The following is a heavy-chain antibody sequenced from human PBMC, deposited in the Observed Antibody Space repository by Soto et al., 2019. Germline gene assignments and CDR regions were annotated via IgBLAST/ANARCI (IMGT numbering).Heavy chain of an antibody. CDR2: ISYDGSNK. CDR1: GFTFSSYG. V-gene: IGHV3-30*03. J-gene: IGHJ4*02. Sequence: TGGSLRLSCAASGFTFSSYGMHWVRQAPGKGLEWVAVISYDGSNKYYADSVKGRFTISRDNSKNTLYLQMNSLRAEDTAVYYCRGELRSFDYWGQGTLVTVSS. D-gene: IGHD1-7*01. CDR3: RGELRSFDY.